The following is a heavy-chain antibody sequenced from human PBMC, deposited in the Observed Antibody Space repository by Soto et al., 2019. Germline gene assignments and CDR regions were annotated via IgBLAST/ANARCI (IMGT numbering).Heavy chain of an antibody. CDR2: ISAHNGNT. V-gene: IGHV1-18*04. CDR1: GYTFSSYG. CDR3: ARDSGTISVIVAGTW. J-gene: IGHJ4*02. D-gene: IGHD3-22*01. Sequence: QVQLVQSGAEVKKPGASVRVSCKASGYTFSSYGINWVRQAPGQGLEWMGWISAHNGNTHSAQKFQGRVNMTTDTSTGTAFMELRSLGSDDTAVYYCARDSGTISVIVAGTWWGQGTLVTVSS.